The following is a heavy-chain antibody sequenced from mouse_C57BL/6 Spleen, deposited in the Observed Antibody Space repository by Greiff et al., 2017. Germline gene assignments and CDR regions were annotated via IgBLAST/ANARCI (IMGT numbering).Heavy chain of an antibody. CDR3: ASGEYGYDGAYYAMDY. V-gene: IGHV1-64*01. J-gene: IGHJ4*01. CDR1: GYTFTSYW. CDR2: IHPHSGST. D-gene: IGHD2-2*01. Sequence: QVQLQQPGAELVKPGASVKLSCKASGYTFTSYWMHWVKQRPGQGLEWIGMIHPHSGSTNSNEKFKSKATLTVAKSSSTAYMQLSSLTSEDSAVYYCASGEYGYDGAYYAMDYWGQGTSVTVSS.